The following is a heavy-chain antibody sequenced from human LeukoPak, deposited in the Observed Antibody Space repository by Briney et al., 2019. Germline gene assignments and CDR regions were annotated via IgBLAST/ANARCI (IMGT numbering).Heavy chain of an antibody. CDR1: GFTFSNYA. V-gene: IGHV3-23*01. CDR2: ISGSGDST. Sequence: GGSLRLSCAASGFTFSNYAMSWVRQAPGKGLEWVSSISGSGDSTNYADSVKGRFTVSRDNSKNTLYLQMNSLRAEDTAVYYCSGYYSTYWGQGTLVTVSS. CDR3: SGYYSTY. J-gene: IGHJ4*02. D-gene: IGHD3-22*01.